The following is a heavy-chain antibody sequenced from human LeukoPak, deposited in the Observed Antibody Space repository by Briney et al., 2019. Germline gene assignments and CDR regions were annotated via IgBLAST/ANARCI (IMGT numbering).Heavy chain of an antibody. CDR3: ARGVISSWSYYFDY. CDR2: IYTSGST. V-gene: IGHV4-61*02. D-gene: IGHD6-13*01. J-gene: IGHJ4*02. Sequence: PSQTLSLTCTVSGGSISSGSYYWSWNRQPAGKGLEWIGRIYTSGSTNYNPSLKSRVTISVDTSKNQFSLKLSSVTAADTAVYYCARGVISSWSYYFDYWGQGTLVTVSS. CDR1: GGSISSGSYY.